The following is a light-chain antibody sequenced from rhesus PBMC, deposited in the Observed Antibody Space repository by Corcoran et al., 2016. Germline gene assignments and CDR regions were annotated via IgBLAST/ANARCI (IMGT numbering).Light chain of an antibody. J-gene: IGKJ4*01. V-gene: IGKV3-35*01. CDR1: QSVSSN. Sequence: EIVMTQSPATLSLSPGERATLSCRASQSVSSNLAWYQQKPGQAPRLLIYYASNRAPGIPDRFSGSGSGTDFTLTISSLEPEDVGVYYCQQYNNWNTFGGGTKVELK. CDR2: YAS. CDR3: QQYNNWNT.